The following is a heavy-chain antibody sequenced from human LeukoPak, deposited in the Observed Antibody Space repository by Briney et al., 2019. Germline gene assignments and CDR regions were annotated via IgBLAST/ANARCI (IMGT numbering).Heavy chain of an antibody. D-gene: IGHD5-12*01. Sequence: SETLSLTCTVPGGSISSYYWSWIRQPAGKGLEWIGRIYTSGSTNYNPSLKSRVTISVDTSKNQFSLKLSSVTAADTAVYYCAREVLSGYDQKFDYWGQGTLVTVSS. CDR1: GGSISSYY. CDR3: AREVLSGYDQKFDY. V-gene: IGHV4-4*07. CDR2: IYTSGST. J-gene: IGHJ4*02.